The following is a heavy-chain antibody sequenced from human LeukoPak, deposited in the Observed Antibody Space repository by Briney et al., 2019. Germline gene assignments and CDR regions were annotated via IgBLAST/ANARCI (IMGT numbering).Heavy chain of an antibody. V-gene: IGHV4-59*08. Sequence: SETLSLTCTVSGDSISSYYWSWIRQPPGKGLEWIGYIYYSGSTNCNPSLKSRVTISVDTSKNQFSLKLSSVTAADTAVYYCARHHDYYSGNLRRAFDVWGQGTMVTVSS. J-gene: IGHJ3*01. CDR2: IYYSGST. CDR3: ARHHDYYSGNLRRAFDV. CDR1: GDSISSYY. D-gene: IGHD2-15*01.